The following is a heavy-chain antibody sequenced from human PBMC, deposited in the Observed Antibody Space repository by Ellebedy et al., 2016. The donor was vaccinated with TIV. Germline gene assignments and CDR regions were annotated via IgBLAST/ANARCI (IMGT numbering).Heavy chain of an antibody. V-gene: IGHV3-53*01. Sequence: GGSLRLSCAASGFTFSSYAMSWVRQAPGKGLEWVSVINSGGSTYYADSVKGRFTISRDNSKNTLYLQMNSLRAADTAVYYCARGLKHYYYYYGMDVWGQGTTVTVSS. CDR1: GFTFSSYA. J-gene: IGHJ6*02. CDR2: INSGGST. CDR3: ARGLKHYYYYYGMDV.